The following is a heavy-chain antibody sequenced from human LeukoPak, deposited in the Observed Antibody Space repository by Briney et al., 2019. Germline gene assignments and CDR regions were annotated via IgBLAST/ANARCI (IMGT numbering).Heavy chain of an antibody. Sequence: TSETLSLTCTVSGGSISSYYWSWIRQPPGKGLEWIGYIYYSGSTNYNPSLKSRVTISVDTSKNQFSLKLSSVTAADTAVYYCARGIGWFDPWGQGTLVTVSS. CDR1: GGSISSYY. V-gene: IGHV4-59*01. CDR2: IYYSGST. CDR3: ARGIGWFDP. J-gene: IGHJ5*02.